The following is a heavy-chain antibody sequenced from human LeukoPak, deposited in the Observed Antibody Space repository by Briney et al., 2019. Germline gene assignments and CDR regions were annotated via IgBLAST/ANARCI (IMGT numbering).Heavy chain of an antibody. CDR2: IRYDGSYK. CDR1: AFTFSRDG. Sequence: GGSLRLSCAASAFTFSRDGMHWVRQAPGKGLEWVAFIRYDGSYKYYADSVKGRFTISRDNSKNTLYLQMNRLRADDTAVYYCAKVKYQLLIDYWGQGTRVTVSS. J-gene: IGHJ4*02. D-gene: IGHD2-2*01. V-gene: IGHV3-30*02. CDR3: AKVKYQLLIDY.